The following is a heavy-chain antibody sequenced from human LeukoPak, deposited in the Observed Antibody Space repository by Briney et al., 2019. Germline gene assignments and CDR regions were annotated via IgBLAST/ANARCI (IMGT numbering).Heavy chain of an antibody. Sequence: PSETLSLTCAVSGCSISSGYYWGWIRQPPGKGLEWIGSIYHSGSTYYNPSLKSRVTISVDTSKNQFSLKLSSVTAADTAVYYCARGVMITFGGVIVHSHAFDIWGQGTMVTVSS. J-gene: IGHJ3*02. D-gene: IGHD3-16*02. V-gene: IGHV4-38-2*01. CDR2: IYHSGST. CDR3: ARGVMITFGGVIVHSHAFDI. CDR1: GCSISSGYY.